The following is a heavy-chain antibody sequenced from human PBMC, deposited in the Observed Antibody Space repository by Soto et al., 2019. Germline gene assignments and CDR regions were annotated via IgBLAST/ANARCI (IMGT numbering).Heavy chain of an antibody. Sequence: QVHLVESGGGVVQPGTSLRLSCAASGFTFAKYGMHWVRQAPGEGLEWVAVIWADGSQKYYADSVKGRFSISEDNSKNTLYLQMNSLRVEDMGVYYCATDRGSSPFDYWGQGTRVTVSS. D-gene: IGHD6-13*01. CDR2: IWADGSQK. CDR1: GFTFAKYG. J-gene: IGHJ4*02. CDR3: ATDRGSSPFDY. V-gene: IGHV3-33*01.